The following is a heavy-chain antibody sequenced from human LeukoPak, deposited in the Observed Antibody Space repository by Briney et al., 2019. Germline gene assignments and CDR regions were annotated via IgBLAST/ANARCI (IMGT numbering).Heavy chain of an antibody. Sequence: PSQTLSLTCAVSGGSISSGGYSWSWIRQPPGKGLEWIGYIYHSGSTYYNPSLKSRVTISVDTSKNQFSLKLSSVTAADTAVYYCARLEYSSGWTSPLYYYYGMDVWGQGTTVTVSS. CDR1: GGSISSGGYS. D-gene: IGHD6-19*01. J-gene: IGHJ6*02. CDR2: IYHSGST. V-gene: IGHV4-30-2*01. CDR3: ARLEYSSGWTSPLYYYYGMDV.